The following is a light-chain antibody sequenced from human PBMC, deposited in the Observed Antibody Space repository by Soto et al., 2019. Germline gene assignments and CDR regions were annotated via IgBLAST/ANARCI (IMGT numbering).Light chain of an antibody. Sequence: QSVLTQPPSASGTSGKTVTISCSGSRSNVGRNAVSWYQQVPGMAPKLLVFATNKRPSGVPDRFSGSASGASASLAISGLQSEDEADYYCAAWDDTLNGPLFGGGTKLTV. CDR1: RSNVGRNA. J-gene: IGLJ2*01. V-gene: IGLV1-44*01. CDR3: AAWDDTLNGPL. CDR2: ATN.